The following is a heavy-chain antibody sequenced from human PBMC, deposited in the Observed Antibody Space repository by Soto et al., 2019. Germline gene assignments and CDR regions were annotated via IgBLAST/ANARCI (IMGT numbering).Heavy chain of an antibody. J-gene: IGHJ3*02. D-gene: IGHD6-19*01. CDR1: GYTFTSHG. Sequence: GAAVKVSCKASGYTFTSHGISWVRQAPGQGIEGMGWISAYNGNTNYAQKLQGRVTMTTDTSTSTAYMELRSLRSDDTAVYYCATGYSSGWYVQEASDTWGQGTMVTFSS. V-gene: IGHV1-18*04. CDR2: ISAYNGNT. CDR3: ATGYSSGWYVQEASDT.